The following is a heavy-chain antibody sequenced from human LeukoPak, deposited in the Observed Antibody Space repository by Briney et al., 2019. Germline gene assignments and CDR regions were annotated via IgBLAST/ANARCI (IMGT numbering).Heavy chain of an antibody. V-gene: IGHV4-4*02. D-gene: IGHD5-24*01. CDR3: AKDLLRATGNGGYYMDV. J-gene: IGHJ6*03. Sequence: SSEILSLTCSVSGGSITSNDWWIWVRQTPGKGLEWIGEIYYTGITNYNPSLKSRVSMSVDTSNNEFSLRLTSVTAADTAVYYCAKDLLRATGNGGYYMDVWGKGTTVIVSS. CDR2: IYYTGIT. CDR1: GGSITSNDW.